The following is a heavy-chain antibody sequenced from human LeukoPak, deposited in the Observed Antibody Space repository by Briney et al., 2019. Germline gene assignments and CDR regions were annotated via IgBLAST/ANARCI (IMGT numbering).Heavy chain of an antibody. Sequence: PSETLSLTCAVYGGSFSGYCWSWIRQPPGKGLEWIGEINHSGSTNYNPSLKSRVTISVDTSKNQFSLKLRSVTAADTAVYYCARHGLSIVAPGRWFDPWGQGTLVTVSS. CDR2: INHSGST. CDR1: GGSFSGYC. J-gene: IGHJ5*02. CDR3: ARHGLSIVAPGRWFDP. D-gene: IGHD6-6*01. V-gene: IGHV4-34*01.